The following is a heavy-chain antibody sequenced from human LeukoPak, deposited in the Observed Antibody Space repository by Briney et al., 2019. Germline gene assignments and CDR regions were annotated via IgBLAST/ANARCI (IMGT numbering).Heavy chain of an antibody. V-gene: IGHV4-39*01. CDR2: IYYSGST. CDR1: GGSISSSSYY. CDR3: ARRESVIAWGFGPIRYNWFDP. D-gene: IGHD7-27*01. J-gene: IGHJ5*02. Sequence: PSETLSLTCTVSGGSISSSSYYWGWIRQPPGKGLEWFGSIYYSGSTYYNPSLKSRVTISVDTSKNQFSLKLSSVTAADTAVYYCARRESVIAWGFGPIRYNWFDPWGQGTLVTVSS.